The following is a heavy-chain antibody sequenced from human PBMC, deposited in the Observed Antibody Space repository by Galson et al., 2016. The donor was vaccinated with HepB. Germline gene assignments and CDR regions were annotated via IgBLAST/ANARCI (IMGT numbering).Heavy chain of an antibody. D-gene: IGHD3-3*01. CDR3: ARDIRSDLRSVLRPMAGLVVFYGLDV. Sequence: SLRLSCAASGFTFTYYEMNWVRQAPGKGLEWVSYISGSGNNKYYAASVRGRFTVSRDNARTSVYLLMNSLRAEDTAIYYCARDIRSDLRSVLRPMAGLVVFYGLDVWGQGTTVTVSS. CDR1: GFTFTYYE. V-gene: IGHV3-48*03. CDR2: ISGSGNNK. J-gene: IGHJ6*02.